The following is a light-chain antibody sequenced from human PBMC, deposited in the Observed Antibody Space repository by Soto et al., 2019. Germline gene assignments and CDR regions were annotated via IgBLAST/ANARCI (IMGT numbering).Light chain of an antibody. CDR1: GSDVGGYNY. CDR2: DVS. V-gene: IGLV2-14*01. CDR3: SSYTSSSTRV. J-gene: IGLJ2*01. Sequence: QSALTQPASVSGSPGQSITISGPGTGSDVGGYNYVSWYQQHPGKAPKLMIYDVSNRPSGVSNRFSGSKSGNTASLTISGLQAEDEADYYCSSYTSSSTRVFGGGTQLTVL.